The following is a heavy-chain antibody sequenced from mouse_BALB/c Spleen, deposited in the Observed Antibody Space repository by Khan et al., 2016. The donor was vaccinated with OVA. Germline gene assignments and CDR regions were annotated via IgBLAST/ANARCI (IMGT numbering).Heavy chain of an antibody. CDR1: GYSITSDYA. J-gene: IGHJ4*01. CDR3: ARDGSRYNYAMDY. Sequence: EVQLVESGPGLVKPSQSLSLTCTVTGYSITSDYAWNWIRQFPGNKLEWMGYISYSGSTNYNPSLKSRISITRYTSKNQFFLQLNSVTAEDTATYYCARDGSRYNYAMDYWGQGTAVTVSS. V-gene: IGHV3-2*02. CDR2: ISYSGST. D-gene: IGHD2-3*01.